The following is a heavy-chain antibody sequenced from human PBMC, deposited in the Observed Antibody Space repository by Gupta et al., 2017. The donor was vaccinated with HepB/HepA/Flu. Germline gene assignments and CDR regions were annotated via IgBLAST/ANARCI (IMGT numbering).Heavy chain of an antibody. V-gene: IGHV3-23*01. CDR2: ISGSGGTT. CDR3: AKRKDSGSYYAAFDI. J-gene: IGHJ3*02. Sequence: QPGGSLRLSCAASGFAFGSYDMSWVRQAPGKGLEWGSGISGSGGTTYSADSVKGRFTISRDNSKNTLYLQMNSLRAEDTAVYYCAKRKDSGSYYAAFDIWGQGTMVTVSS. D-gene: IGHD1-26*01. CDR1: GFAFGSYD.